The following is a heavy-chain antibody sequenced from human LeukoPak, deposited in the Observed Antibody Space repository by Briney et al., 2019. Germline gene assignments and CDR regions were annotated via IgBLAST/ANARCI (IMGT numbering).Heavy chain of an antibody. CDR3: AKASRIVVVVAATSPYYYYMDV. V-gene: IGHV3-23*01. CDR1: GFTFSNYA. J-gene: IGHJ6*03. CDR2: ISGSGGST. Sequence: GGSLRLSCAASGFTFSNYAMSWVRQAPGKGLKWVSTISGSGGSTYYADSVKGRFTISRDNFKNTLYLQMYSLRAEDTALYYCAKASRIVVVVAATSPYYYYMDVWGKGTTVTVSS. D-gene: IGHD2-15*01.